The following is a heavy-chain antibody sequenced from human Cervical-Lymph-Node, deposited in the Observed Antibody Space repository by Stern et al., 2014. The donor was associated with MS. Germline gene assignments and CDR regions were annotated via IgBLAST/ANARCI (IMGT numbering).Heavy chain of an antibody. CDR3: AKPQQQLAFDY. CDR2: ISHDGTYK. J-gene: IGHJ4*02. CDR1: GFSFSAYG. V-gene: IGHV3-30*18. Sequence: VQLVESGGGVVQPGRSLRLSCAVSGFSFSAYGMHWVRQAPGKGLEGVASISHDGTYKSYADSVKGRFTISRDNSRNTLYLQMNSLRPEDTAVYYCAKPQQQLAFDYWGQGTLVTVSS. D-gene: IGHD6-13*01.